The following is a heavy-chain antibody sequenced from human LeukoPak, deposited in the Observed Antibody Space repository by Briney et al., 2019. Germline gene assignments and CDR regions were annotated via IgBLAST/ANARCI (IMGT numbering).Heavy chain of an antibody. CDR1: GYTFTDYY. CDR3: ARVQDRRGFAGY. V-gene: IGHV1-2*02. CDR2: INPKRGGT. J-gene: IGHJ4*02. D-gene: IGHD3-10*01. Sequence: ASVKVSCKASGYTFTDYYMHWVRQAPGQGLEWMGWINPKRGGTNYAQKFQGRVTMTRDKPISTAYMELSRLRSDDTAVYYCARVQDRRGFAGYWGQGTLVTVSS.